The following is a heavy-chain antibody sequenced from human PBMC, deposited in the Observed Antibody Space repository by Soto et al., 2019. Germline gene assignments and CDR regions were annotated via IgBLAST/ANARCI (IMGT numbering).Heavy chain of an antibody. Sequence: QVQLVQSGAEVKKPGASVKVSCKASGYTFTTYYIHWVRQVPGHGLEWMGIIDPSSGSTTYAQNFQGRITMTRDTSTSTVYMELSSLRSEDTAVYFCARDGTVTPYYYYMDVWGKGTTVTVSS. CDR1: GYTFTTYY. D-gene: IGHD1-1*01. J-gene: IGHJ6*03. V-gene: IGHV1-46*03. CDR3: ARDGTVTPYYYYMDV. CDR2: IDPSSGST.